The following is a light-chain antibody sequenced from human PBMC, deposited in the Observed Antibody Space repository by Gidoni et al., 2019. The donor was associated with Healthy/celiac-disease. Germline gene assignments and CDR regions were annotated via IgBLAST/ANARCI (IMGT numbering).Light chain of an antibody. CDR3: QQRSNWPPTWT. J-gene: IGKJ1*01. CDR1: QSVSSY. CDR2: DAS. V-gene: IGKV3-11*01. Sequence: EIVCTQSPSTLSLSPGERATLSCRASQSVSSYLAGYQQQPAQAPRLLIYDASNRATGIPARFSGSGSGTDFTLTISSLEPEDFAVYYCQQRSNWPPTWTFGQGTKVEIK.